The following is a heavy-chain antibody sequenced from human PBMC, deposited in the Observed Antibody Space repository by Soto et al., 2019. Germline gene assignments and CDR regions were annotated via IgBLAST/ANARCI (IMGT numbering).Heavy chain of an antibody. V-gene: IGHV1-46*01. CDR1: GYTFTSYY. CDR3: ARDSRKYYYDSSGYPPYFDY. Sequence: EASVKVSCKASGYTFTSYYMHWVRQAPGQGLEWMGIINPSGGSTSYAQKFQGRVTMTRDTSTSTVYMELSSLRSEDTAVYYCARDSRKYYYDSSGYPPYFDYWGQGTLVTVSS. CDR2: INPSGGST. D-gene: IGHD3-22*01. J-gene: IGHJ4*02.